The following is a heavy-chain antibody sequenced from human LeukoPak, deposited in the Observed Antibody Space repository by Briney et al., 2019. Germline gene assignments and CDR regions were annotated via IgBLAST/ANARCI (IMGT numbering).Heavy chain of an antibody. D-gene: IGHD6-19*01. CDR3: ASGYSSGWYYYYYGMDV. CDR1: GFTVSSNY. Sequence: PGGSLRLSCAASGFTVSSNYMSWVRQAPGKGLEWVSVIYSGGSTYYADSVKGRFTISRDNSKNTLYLQMNSLRAEDTAAYYCASGYSSGWYYYYYGMDVWGQGTTVTVSS. J-gene: IGHJ6*02. V-gene: IGHV3-53*01. CDR2: IYSGGST.